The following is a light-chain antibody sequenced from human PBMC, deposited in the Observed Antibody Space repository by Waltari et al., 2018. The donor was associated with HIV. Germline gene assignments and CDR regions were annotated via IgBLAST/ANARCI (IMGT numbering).Light chain of an antibody. Sequence: NFVLTQPHSVSESPGKTVTISCARSSGNIASNHVQWYQQRPGSAPTPVIYADTQRPSGVPDRFSGSIDSSSNSASLTIYELRTEDEADYYCQSYDNANPSIFGTGTRVTVL. CDR2: ADT. V-gene: IGLV6-57*03. CDR3: QSYDNANPSI. J-gene: IGLJ1*01. CDR1: SGNIASNH.